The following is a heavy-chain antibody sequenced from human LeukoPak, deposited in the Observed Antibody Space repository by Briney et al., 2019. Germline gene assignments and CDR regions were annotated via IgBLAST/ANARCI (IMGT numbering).Heavy chain of an antibody. J-gene: IGHJ5*02. CDR2: INHSGST. CDR1: GGSFSGYY. Sequence: PSETLSLTCAVYGGSFSGYYWSWIRQPPGKGLEWIGEINHSGSTNYNPSLKSRVTISVDTSKNQFSLKLSSATAADTAVYYCARGPQEGTGYNWFDPWGQGTLVTVSS. D-gene: IGHD1-1*01. V-gene: IGHV4-34*01. CDR3: ARGPQEGTGYNWFDP.